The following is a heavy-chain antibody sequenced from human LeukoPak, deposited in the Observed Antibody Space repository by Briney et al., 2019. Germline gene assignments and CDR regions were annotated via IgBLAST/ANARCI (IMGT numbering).Heavy chain of an antibody. CDR2: IRSKAYGGTT. D-gene: IGHD3-3*01. CDR3: TRFRYAYYDFWSGLDV. J-gene: IGHJ6*04. CDR1: GFTFGDYA. Sequence: GGSLRLSCTASGFTFGDYAMSWFRQAPGKGLEWVGFIRSKAYGGTTEYAASVKGRFTISRDDSKSIAYLQMNSLKTEDTAVYYCTRFRYAYYDFWSGLDVWGKGTTVTVSS. V-gene: IGHV3-49*03.